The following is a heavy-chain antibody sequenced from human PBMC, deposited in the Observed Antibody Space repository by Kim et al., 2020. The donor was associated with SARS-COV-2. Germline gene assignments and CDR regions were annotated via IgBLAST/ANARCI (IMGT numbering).Heavy chain of an antibody. CDR3: ARGPPWGWTAAACPYYFDY. CDR2: MNPNSGNT. V-gene: IGHV1-8*01. J-gene: IGHJ4*02. D-gene: IGHD2-15*01. CDR1: GYTFTSYD. Sequence: ASVKVSCKASGYTFTSYDINWVRQATGQGLEWMGWMNPNSGNTGYSQRFHGRVTMTRNTSISTAYMELSSLKSEDTAVYYCARGPPWGWTAAACPYYFDYWGQGTLVTVSS.